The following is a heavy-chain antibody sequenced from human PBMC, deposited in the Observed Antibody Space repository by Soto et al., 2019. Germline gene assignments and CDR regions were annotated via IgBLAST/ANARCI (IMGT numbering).Heavy chain of an antibody. D-gene: IGHD3-22*01. CDR3: VRGVSMKVAVQRDAHDKHYFDS. J-gene: IGHJ4*02. CDR1: VGSFSVYY. CDR2: INHSGST. Sequence: PAGTLSLECPLYVGSFSVYYWTWIRQAPGKGLDPIGEINHSGSTNQNTSLKSRLSISVDTSKNQISLKLRSVTAADTAVYYCVRGVSMKVAVQRDAHDKHYFDSWGQGTMVTVSS. V-gene: IGHV4-34*01.